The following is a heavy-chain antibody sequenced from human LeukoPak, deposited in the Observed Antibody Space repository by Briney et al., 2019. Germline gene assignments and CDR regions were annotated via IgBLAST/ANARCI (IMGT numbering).Heavy chain of an antibody. D-gene: IGHD3-3*01. CDR3: AREGLAYYDFWSGYYTNWFDP. CDR2: IYHSGST. J-gene: IGHJ5*02. Sequence: PSETLSLTCTVSGYSISSGYYWGWIRQPPGKGLEWIGSIYHSGSTYYNPSLKSRVTISVDTSKNQFSLKLSSVTAADTAVYYCAREGLAYYDFWSGYYTNWFDPWGQGTLVTVSS. CDR1: GYSISSGYY. V-gene: IGHV4-38-2*02.